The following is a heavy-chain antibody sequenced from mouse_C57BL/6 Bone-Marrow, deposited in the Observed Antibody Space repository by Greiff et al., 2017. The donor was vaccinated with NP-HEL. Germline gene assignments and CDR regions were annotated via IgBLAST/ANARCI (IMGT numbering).Heavy chain of an antibody. CDR2: ISSGSSTI. CDR1: GFTFSDYG. V-gene: IGHV5-17*01. CDR3: ARREGAMDY. J-gene: IGHJ4*01. Sequence: EVQVVESGGGLVKPGGSLKLSYAASGFTFSDYGMHWVRQAPEKGLEWVAYISSGSSTIYYADTVKGRFTISRDNAKNTLFLQMTSLRSEDTAMYYCARREGAMDYWGQGTSVTVSS.